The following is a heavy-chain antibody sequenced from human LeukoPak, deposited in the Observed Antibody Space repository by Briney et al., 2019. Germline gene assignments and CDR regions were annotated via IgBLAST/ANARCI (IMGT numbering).Heavy chain of an antibody. CDR3: TRGGDSYKLGNF. D-gene: IGHD7-27*01. Sequence: PSEALTLTCTVSDDSISTNSYYWNWNRQPPGKGLEWVASFHYSGTPYYSPSLNNRISIFLDTSKRQFSLKLRSVTASDTAVYYCTRGGDSYKLGNFWGQGTQVIVSS. V-gene: IGHV4-39*01. CDR1: DDSISTNSYY. J-gene: IGHJ4*02. CDR2: FHYSGTP.